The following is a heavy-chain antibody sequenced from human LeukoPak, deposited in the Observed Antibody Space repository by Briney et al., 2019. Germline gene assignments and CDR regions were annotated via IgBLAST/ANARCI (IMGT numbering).Heavy chain of an antibody. V-gene: IGHV1-3*01. J-gene: IGHJ4*02. D-gene: IGHD2-2*01. Sequence: GASVKVSCKASGYTFTSYAMHWVRQAPGQRLEWMGWINAGNGNTKYSQKFQGRVTMTRNTSISTAYMELSSLRSEDTAVYYCARVPGYCSSTSCQYNFDYWGQGTLVTVSS. CDR2: INAGNGNT. CDR1: GYTFTSYA. CDR3: ARVPGYCSSTSCQYNFDY.